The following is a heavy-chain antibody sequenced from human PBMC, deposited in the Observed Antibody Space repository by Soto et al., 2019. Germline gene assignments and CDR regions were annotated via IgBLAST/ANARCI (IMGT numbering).Heavy chain of an antibody. D-gene: IGHD4-17*01. J-gene: IGHJ6*02. CDR3: ATGMTTVTTAHAGMDV. V-gene: IGHV4-31*03. Sequence: QVQLQESGPGLVKPSQTLSLTCTVSGGSISSGGYYWSWIRQHPGKGLEWIGYIYYSGSTYYNPSLKSRVTISVDTSKNQFSLKLSSVTAADTAVYYCATGMTTVTTAHAGMDVWGQGTTVTVSS. CDR2: IYYSGST. CDR1: GGSISSGGYY.